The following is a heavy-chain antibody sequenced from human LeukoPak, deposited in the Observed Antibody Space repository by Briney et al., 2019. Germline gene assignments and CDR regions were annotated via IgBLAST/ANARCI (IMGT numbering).Heavy chain of an antibody. Sequence: PSETLSLTCTVSGGSISSYYWSWIRQPPGKGLEWIGYIYYSGSTNYNPSLKSRVTISVDTSKNQFSLKLSSVTAADTAVYYCARDRIAAAPDYWGQGTLVTVSS. D-gene: IGHD6-13*01. CDR2: IYYSGST. CDR3: ARDRIAAAPDY. CDR1: GGSISSYY. V-gene: IGHV4-59*01. J-gene: IGHJ4*02.